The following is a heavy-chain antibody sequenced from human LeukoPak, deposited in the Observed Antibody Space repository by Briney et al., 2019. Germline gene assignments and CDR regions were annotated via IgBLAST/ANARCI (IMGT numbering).Heavy chain of an antibody. Sequence: SETLSLTCTVYGGSLSRYYWAWIRQPPGKGLEWLGYIYDNGYSVYNPSVRGRVTISADTSKNQFSLKLTSVTAADTAVYYCARHERGAENLDYWGQGTLVTVSS. V-gene: IGHV4-59*08. D-gene: IGHD1-1*01. CDR2: IYDNGYS. J-gene: IGHJ4*02. CDR3: ARHERGAENLDY. CDR1: GGSLSRYY.